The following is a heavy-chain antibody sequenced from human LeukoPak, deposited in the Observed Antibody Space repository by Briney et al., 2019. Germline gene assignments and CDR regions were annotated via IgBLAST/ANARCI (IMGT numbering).Heavy chain of an antibody. CDR3: AREYYRGAFDI. CDR1: GVTFSNAS. D-gene: IGHD5-12*01. J-gene: IGHJ3*02. V-gene: IGHV3-15*01. Sequence: GGSLRLSCAASGVTFSNASMSWVRQGPGEGLEWVGRIKSKTDGGTTDYAAPVKGRFTISRDDSKNTLYLQMNSLKTQNTDVYYCAREYYRGAFDIWGQGTMVTVSS. CDR2: IKSKTDGGTT.